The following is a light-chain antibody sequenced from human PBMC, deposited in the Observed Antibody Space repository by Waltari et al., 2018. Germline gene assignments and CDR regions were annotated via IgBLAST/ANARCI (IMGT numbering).Light chain of an antibody. V-gene: IGKV1-5*03. CDR1: QSISNW. CDR2: RAS. Sequence: DIKMTQSPSTLSASVGDRFSISCRASQSISNWLAWYQQKPGKAPKLLIYRASTLASGVPSRFSGSGSGTTFTLTISSLQPDDFATYYCQQYNSYSLLSFGGGTKVEIK. J-gene: IGKJ4*01. CDR3: QQYNSYSLLS.